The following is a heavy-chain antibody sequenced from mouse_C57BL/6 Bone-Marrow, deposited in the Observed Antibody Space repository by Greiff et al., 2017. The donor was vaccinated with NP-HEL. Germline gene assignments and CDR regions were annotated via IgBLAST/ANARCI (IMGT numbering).Heavy chain of an antibody. Sequence: EVKLVESGGGLVKPGGSLKLSCAASGFTFSSYAMSWVRQTPEKRLEWVATISDGGSYTYYPDNVKGRFTISRDNAKNNLYLQMSHLKSEDTAMYYSARRLTGTDYYAMDYWGQGTSVTVSS. J-gene: IGHJ4*01. CDR3: ARRLTGTDYYAMDY. D-gene: IGHD4-1*01. V-gene: IGHV5-4*03. CDR2: ISDGGSYT. CDR1: GFTFSSYA.